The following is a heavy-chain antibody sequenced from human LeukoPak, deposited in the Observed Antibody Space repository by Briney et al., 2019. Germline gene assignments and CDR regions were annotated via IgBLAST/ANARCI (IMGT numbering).Heavy chain of an antibody. V-gene: IGHV3-30-3*01. Sequence: PGRSLRLSCAASGFTFSSYAMHWVRQAPGKGLEWVAVISYDGSNKYYADSVKGRFTISRDNSKNTLYLQMNSLRAEDTAVYYCAREDYSNYGDFDYWGQGTLVTVSS. J-gene: IGHJ4*02. CDR3: AREDYSNYGDFDY. D-gene: IGHD4-11*01. CDR2: ISYDGSNK. CDR1: GFTFSSYA.